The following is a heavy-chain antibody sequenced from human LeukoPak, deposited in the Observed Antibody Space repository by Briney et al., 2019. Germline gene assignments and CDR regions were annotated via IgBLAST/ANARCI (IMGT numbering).Heavy chain of an antibody. Sequence: SETLALTCTVSAGSINSGDYYWSWIRQPAGKGLEWIGRIYSPGTNYNYNPSVKSRVTISIDTSKNQFSLKLTSVTAADTAVYYCARGIGTSYDSSRDAFDIWGQGTMVTVSS. D-gene: IGHD3-22*01. J-gene: IGHJ3*02. CDR2: IYSPGTN. V-gene: IGHV4-61*02. CDR1: AGSINSGDYY. CDR3: ARGIGTSYDSSRDAFDI.